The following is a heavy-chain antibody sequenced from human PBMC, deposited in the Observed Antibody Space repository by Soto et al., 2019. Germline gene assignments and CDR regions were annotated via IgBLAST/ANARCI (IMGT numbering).Heavy chain of an antibody. CDR3: ARDKQLSSY. CDR1: GFTFSSYS. J-gene: IGHJ4*02. Sequence: PGGSPRLSCAASGFTFSSYSMNWVRQAPGKGLEWVSYISSSSSTIYYADSVKGRLTISRDNAKNSLYPQMNSLRDEDTAVYYCARDKQLSSYWGQGTLVTVSS. V-gene: IGHV3-48*02. CDR2: ISSSSSTI. D-gene: IGHD6-6*01.